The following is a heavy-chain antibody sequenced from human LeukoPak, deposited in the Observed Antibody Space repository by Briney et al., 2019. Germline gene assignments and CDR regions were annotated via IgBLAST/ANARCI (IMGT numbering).Heavy chain of an antibody. Sequence: GGSLRLSCAASGFTCSSYAMSWVRQAPGKGLEWVSAISGSGGSTYYADSVKGRFTISRDNSKNTLYLQMNSLRAEDTAVYYCAKDLTYNDILTGYPFFDYWGQGILVTVSS. CDR2: ISGSGGST. J-gene: IGHJ4*02. V-gene: IGHV3-23*01. CDR1: GFTCSSYA. CDR3: AKDLTYNDILTGYPFFDY. D-gene: IGHD3-9*01.